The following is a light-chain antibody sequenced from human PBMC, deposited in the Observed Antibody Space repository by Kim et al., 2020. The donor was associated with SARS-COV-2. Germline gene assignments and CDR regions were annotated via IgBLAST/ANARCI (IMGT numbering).Light chain of an antibody. CDR3: SSRDSNDNVI. Sequence: VALGQTVRITCQGDSLRSYYATWYQQKPGQAPILVIYGKNNRPSGIPDRFSGSSSGNTASLTITGTQAGGEADYYCSSRDSNDNVIFGGGTQLTVL. J-gene: IGLJ2*01. CDR1: SLRSYY. V-gene: IGLV3-19*01. CDR2: GKN.